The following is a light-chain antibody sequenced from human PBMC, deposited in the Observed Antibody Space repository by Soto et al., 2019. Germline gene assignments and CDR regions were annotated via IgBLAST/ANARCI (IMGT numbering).Light chain of an antibody. J-gene: IGKJ1*01. CDR1: QTVSRN. V-gene: IGKV3-15*01. Sequence: EIVMTQSPATLSVSPGERATLSCRASQTVSRNLAWYQQKPGQAPILLIYGASTRATGIPARFSGSGSGTEFTLTISSLQSEDFAVYYCQQYNNWPRTFGQGTKVEI. CDR2: GAS. CDR3: QQYNNWPRT.